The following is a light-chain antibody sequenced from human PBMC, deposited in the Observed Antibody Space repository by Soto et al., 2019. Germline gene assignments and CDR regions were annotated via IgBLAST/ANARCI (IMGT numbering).Light chain of an antibody. CDR3: QQYYSPPLT. J-gene: IGKJ4*01. Sequence: DIVMTQSPDSLAVSLGERATINCKSSQSVLYSSNNKNYLAWYQQKPGQPPKLLIYWASTRESGVPDRFSGSGSGTDYTLTISSLQAEDVAVYYGQQYYSPPLTFGGDTKVEIK. CDR2: WAS. V-gene: IGKV4-1*01. CDR1: QSVLYSSNNKNY.